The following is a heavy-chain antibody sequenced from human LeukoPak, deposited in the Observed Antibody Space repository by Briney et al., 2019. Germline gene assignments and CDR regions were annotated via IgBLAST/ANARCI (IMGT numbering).Heavy chain of an antibody. J-gene: IGHJ4*02. Sequence: ASVKVSCKAPGYTFTGHYMHWVRQAPGQGLEWMGWINPNSGGTNYAQKFQGRVTMTRDTSISTAYMELSRLRSDDTAVYYCARPVVDCSGGSCSSHFDYWGQGTLVTVSS. V-gene: IGHV1-2*02. D-gene: IGHD2-15*01. CDR3: ARPVVDCSGGSCSSHFDY. CDR2: INPNSGGT. CDR1: GYTFTGHY.